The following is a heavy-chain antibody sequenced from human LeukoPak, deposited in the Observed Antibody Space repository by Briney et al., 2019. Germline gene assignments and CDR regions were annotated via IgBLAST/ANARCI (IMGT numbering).Heavy chain of an antibody. J-gene: IGHJ4*02. CDR3: ARVTRGGYDGFFDH. D-gene: IGHD5-12*01. Sequence: GGSLRLSCAASGFTLSSYSMNWVRQAPGKGLEWVSFISTSSSYIYYADSVKGRFIISRDNAKKSLYLQMNSLRAEDTAVYYCARVTRGGYDGFFDHWGQGTLVTVSS. V-gene: IGHV3-21*01. CDR2: ISTSSSYI. CDR1: GFTLSSYS.